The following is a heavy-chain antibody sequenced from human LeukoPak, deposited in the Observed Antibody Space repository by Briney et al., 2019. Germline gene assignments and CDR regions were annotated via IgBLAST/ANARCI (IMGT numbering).Heavy chain of an antibody. CDR2: INPSXXGT. D-gene: IGHD2-15*01. CDR3: ARDSRVAGDY. CDR1: GYTFTGYY. J-gene: IGHJ4*02. V-gene: IGHV1-2*06. Sequence: ASVKVSCKASGYTFTGYYMHWVRQAPGQGLEWVGRINPSXXGTXXXXXXXGRVTMTRDTSISTAYMELSSLTSDDTAVYYCARDSRVAGDYWGQGTLVTVSS.